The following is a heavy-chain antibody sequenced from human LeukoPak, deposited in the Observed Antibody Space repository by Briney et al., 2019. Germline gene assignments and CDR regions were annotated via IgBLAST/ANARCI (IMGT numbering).Heavy chain of an antibody. D-gene: IGHD2/OR15-2a*01. CDR2: IDSGGAT. J-gene: IGHJ4*02. CDR1: GFTVKDTS. V-gene: IGHV3-53*01. Sequence: PGGSLRLSCAASGFTVKDTSVNWVRQSPGKRLEWVSVIDSGGATSYGDSVKGRFSISRDNSKNTLYLQMNSLRAEDTAVYYCASNSDYWGQGTLVTVSS. CDR3: ASNSDY.